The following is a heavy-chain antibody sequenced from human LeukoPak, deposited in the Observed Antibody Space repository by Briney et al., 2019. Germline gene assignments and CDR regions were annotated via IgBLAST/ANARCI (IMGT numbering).Heavy chain of an antibody. V-gene: IGHV1-69*05. CDR3: ARELYYYDSSGYYYPSPFDY. D-gene: IGHD3-22*01. CDR1: GFTFSGYA. Sequence: PGGSLRVSCVGSGFTFSGYAISWVRQAPGQGLEWMGGIIPIFGTANYAQKFQGRVTITTDESTSTAYMELSSLRSEDTAVYYCARELYYYDSSGYYYPSPFDYWGQGTLVTVSS. CDR2: IIPIFGTA. J-gene: IGHJ4*02.